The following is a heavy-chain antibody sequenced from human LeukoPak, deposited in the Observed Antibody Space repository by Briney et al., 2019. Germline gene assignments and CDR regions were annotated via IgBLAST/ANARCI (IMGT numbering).Heavy chain of an antibody. V-gene: IGHV4-31*03. J-gene: IGHJ4*02. Sequence: PSETLSLTCTVSGGSISSGGYYWSWIRQHPGKGLEWIGYIYYSGSTYYNPSLKSRVTISVDTSKNQFSLKLSSVTAADTAVYYCVRTGNGGTTGIDYWGQGTLVTVSS. CDR3: VRTGNGGTTGIDY. D-gene: IGHD1-1*01. CDR1: GGSISSGGYY. CDR2: IYYSGST.